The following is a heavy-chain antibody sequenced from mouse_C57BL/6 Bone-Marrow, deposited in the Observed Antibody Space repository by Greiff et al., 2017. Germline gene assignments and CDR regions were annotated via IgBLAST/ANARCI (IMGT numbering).Heavy chain of an antibody. CDR1: GYAFSSYW. CDR3: ARKDSSGYDYFDY. Sequence: QVQLQQSGAELVKPGASVKISCKASGYAFSSYWMNWVKQRPGKGLEWIGQIYPGDGDTNYNGKFKGKATLTADKSSSTAYMQLSSLTSEDSAVYCCARKDSSGYDYFDYWGQGTTLTVSS. D-gene: IGHD3-2*02. V-gene: IGHV1-80*01. J-gene: IGHJ2*01. CDR2: IYPGDGDT.